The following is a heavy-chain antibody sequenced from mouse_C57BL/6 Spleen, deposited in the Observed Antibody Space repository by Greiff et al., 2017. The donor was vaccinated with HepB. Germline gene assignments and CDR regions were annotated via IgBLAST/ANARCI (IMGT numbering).Heavy chain of an antibody. J-gene: IGHJ4*01. D-gene: IGHD1-1*01. CDR2: IDPSDSYT. Sequence: VQLQQPGAELVMPGASVKLSCKASGYTFTSYWMHWVKQRPGQGLEWIGEIDPSDSYTNYNQKFKGKSTLTVDKSSSTAYMQLSSLTSEDSAVYYCARVTTVVAGYYAMDYWGQGTSVTVSS. CDR3: ARVTTVVAGYYAMDY. CDR1: GYTFTSYW. V-gene: IGHV1-69*01.